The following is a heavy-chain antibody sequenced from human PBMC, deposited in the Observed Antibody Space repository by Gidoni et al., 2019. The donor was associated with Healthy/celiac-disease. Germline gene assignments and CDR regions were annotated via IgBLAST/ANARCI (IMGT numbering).Heavy chain of an antibody. V-gene: IGHV1-69*01. J-gene: IGHJ6*02. CDR2: IIPIFGTA. D-gene: IGHD4-17*01. CDR1: GGTFSSTA. Sequence: VQLVQSRAAAQQPGPSVKVSCKASGGTFSSTATSRVRQAPRQGLEWMGGIIPIFGTANYAQKCQGRVTIPAAESMCTAYMELGTLRAEETAVYDCARVPDYGGKSVYYYGMDVWGQGATVTVSS. CDR3: ARVPDYGGKSVYYYGMDV.